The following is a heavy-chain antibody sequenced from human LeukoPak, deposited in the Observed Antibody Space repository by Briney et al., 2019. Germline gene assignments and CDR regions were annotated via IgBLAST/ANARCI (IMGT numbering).Heavy chain of an antibody. J-gene: IGHJ4*02. D-gene: IGHD3-10*01. CDR1: GYTFTGYY. V-gene: IGHV1-2*02. CDR3: ARDVGGSGSYSFDY. CDR2: INPNSGGT. Sequence: GASVKVSCKASGYTFTGYYMHWVRQAPGQGLEWVGWINPNSGGTNYAQKFQGRVTMTRDTSISTAYMELSRLRSDDTAVYYCARDVGGSGSYSFDYWGQGTLVTVSS.